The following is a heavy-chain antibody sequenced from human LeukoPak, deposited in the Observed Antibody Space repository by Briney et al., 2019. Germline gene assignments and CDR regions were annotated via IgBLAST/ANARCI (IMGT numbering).Heavy chain of an antibody. CDR3: GRSGGEQWLGNWFDP. J-gene: IGHJ5*02. CDR1: GDSVSGNSVA. V-gene: IGHV6-1*01. CDR2: TYYRSKWYY. D-gene: IGHD6-19*01. Sequence: SQTLSLTCVISGDSVSGNSVAWNWIRQSPSRGLEWLGRTYYRSKWYYDYAVSVQGRITINPDTSKNQFSLQLNSVTPEDTAVYYCGRSGGEQWLGNWFDPWGQGTLVTVSS.